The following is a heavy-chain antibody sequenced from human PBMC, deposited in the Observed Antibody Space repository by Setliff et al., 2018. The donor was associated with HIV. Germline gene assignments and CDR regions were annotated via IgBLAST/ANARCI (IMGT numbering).Heavy chain of an antibody. CDR3: AGARDDDILTGYYPHYFDY. V-gene: IGHV4-59*01. Sequence: PSETLSLTCTVSGASIPGYYWSWIRQPPGKGLEWIGYIYYSGSTNYNPSLKSRVTLSVDTSKNQFSLKLSSVTAADTAVYYCAGARDDDILTGYYPHYFDYWGLGNLVTVSS. D-gene: IGHD3-9*01. CDR1: GASIPGYY. J-gene: IGHJ4*02. CDR2: IYYSGST.